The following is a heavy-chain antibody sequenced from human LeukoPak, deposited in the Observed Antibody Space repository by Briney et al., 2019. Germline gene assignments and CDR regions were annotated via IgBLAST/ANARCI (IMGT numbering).Heavy chain of an antibody. CDR1: GGTFSSYA. Sequence: ASVKVSSKASGGTFSSYAISWVRQAPGQRLEWMGRIIPIFGTANYAQKFQGRVTITTDESTSTAYMELSSLRSEDTAVYYCARGYCSGGSCYYPFDYWGQGTLVTVSS. CDR3: ARGYCSGGSCYYPFDY. D-gene: IGHD2-15*01. J-gene: IGHJ4*02. V-gene: IGHV1-69*05. CDR2: IIPIFGTA.